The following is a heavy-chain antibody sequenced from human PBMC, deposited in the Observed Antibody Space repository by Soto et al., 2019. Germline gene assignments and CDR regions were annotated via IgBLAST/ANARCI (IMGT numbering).Heavy chain of an antibody. CDR1: GFTFSSYG. CDR3: AREAIAVAGYYFDY. Sequence: GGSLRLSCAASGFTFSSYGMHWVRQAPGKGLEWVAVIWYDGSNKYYADSVKGRFTISRDNSKNTLYLQMNSLRAEDTAVYYCAREAIAVAGYYFDYWGQGTLVTVSS. J-gene: IGHJ4*02. CDR2: IWYDGSNK. D-gene: IGHD6-19*01. V-gene: IGHV3-33*01.